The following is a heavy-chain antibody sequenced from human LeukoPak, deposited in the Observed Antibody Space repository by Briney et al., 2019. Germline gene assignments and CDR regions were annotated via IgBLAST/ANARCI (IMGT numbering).Heavy chain of an antibody. J-gene: IGHJ4*02. D-gene: IGHD5-12*01. Sequence: SVKVSCKASGGTFRSYSTTWVRQAPGQGLEWMGGIIAPFGTANYAQKFQGRVTITTDESTITAYMELTSLRSDDTAVYYCAGGWDIVATLNWGQGTLVTVSS. CDR1: GGTFRSYS. V-gene: IGHV1-69*05. CDR2: IIAPFGTA. CDR3: AGGWDIVATLN.